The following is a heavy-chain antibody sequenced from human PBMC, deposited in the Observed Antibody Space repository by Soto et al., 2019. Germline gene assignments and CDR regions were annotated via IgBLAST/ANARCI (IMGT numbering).Heavy chain of an antibody. CDR2: INHSGST. J-gene: IGHJ6*02. Sequence: SETLSLTCAVYGGSFSGYYWSWIRQPPGKGLEWIGEINHSGSTNYNPSLKSRVTISVDTSKNQFSLKLSSVTAADTAVYYCARGSRYYDILTGYLNYYGMDVWGQGTTVTVSS. CDR1: GGSFSGYY. V-gene: IGHV4-34*01. CDR3: ARGSRYYDILTGYLNYYGMDV. D-gene: IGHD3-9*01.